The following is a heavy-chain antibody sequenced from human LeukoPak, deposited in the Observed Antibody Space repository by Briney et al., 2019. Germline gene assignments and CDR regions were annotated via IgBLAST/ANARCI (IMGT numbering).Heavy chain of an antibody. J-gene: IGHJ4*02. CDR1: GFTVSSNY. D-gene: IGHD3-22*01. Sequence: GGSLRLSCAASGFTVSSNYMSWVRQAPGKGLEWVSVIYSGGSTYYADSVKGRFTISRDNSKNTLYLQMNSLRAGDTAVYYCARENDSSGYFDYWGQGTLVTVSS. V-gene: IGHV3-53*01. CDR2: IYSGGST. CDR3: ARENDSSGYFDY.